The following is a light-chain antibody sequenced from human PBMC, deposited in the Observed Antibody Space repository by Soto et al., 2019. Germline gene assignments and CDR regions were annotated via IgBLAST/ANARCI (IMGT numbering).Light chain of an antibody. J-gene: IGLJ2*01. CDR2: RDY. CDR1: SSNNGSEY. Sequence: QSVLTQPPSASGTPGQRVTISCSGSSSNNGSEYVYWYQQLPGTAPKLLIYRDYQRPSGVPDRFSGSKSGTSASLAISGLRSEDEADYYCAAWDDSLSGHVVFGGGTKLTVL. CDR3: AAWDDSLSGHVV. V-gene: IGLV1-47*01.